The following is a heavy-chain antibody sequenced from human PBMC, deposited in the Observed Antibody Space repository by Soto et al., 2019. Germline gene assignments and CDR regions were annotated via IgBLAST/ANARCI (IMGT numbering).Heavy chain of an antibody. CDR1: GDSVSSNSAA. CDR3: ARVVWGFCSSTSCYNWFDP. V-gene: IGHV6-1*01. CDR2: TYYRSKWYN. D-gene: IGHD2-2*01. Sequence: PSQTLSLTCAISGDSVSSNSAAWNWIRQSPSRGLEWLGRTYYRSKWYNDYAVSVKSRITINPDTSKNQFPLQLNSVTPEDTAVYYCARVVWGFCSSTSCYNWFDPWGQGTLVTVSS. J-gene: IGHJ5*02.